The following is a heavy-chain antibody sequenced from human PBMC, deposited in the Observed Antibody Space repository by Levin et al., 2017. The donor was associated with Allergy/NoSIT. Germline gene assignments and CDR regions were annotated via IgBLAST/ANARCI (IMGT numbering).Heavy chain of an antibody. D-gene: IGHD5-12*01. J-gene: IGHJ3*01. CDR2: VSYSGTP. CDR3: ARVISGVDAFDV. CDR1: GGSISPYY. V-gene: IGHV4-59*01. Sequence: SQTLSLTCTVSGGSISPYYWTWVRQPPGKGLEWIGYVSYSGTPNYNPSLNSRVTISIDASKTQFSLRLTSMTAADTAIYYCARVISGVDAFDVWGQGTMVTVSS.